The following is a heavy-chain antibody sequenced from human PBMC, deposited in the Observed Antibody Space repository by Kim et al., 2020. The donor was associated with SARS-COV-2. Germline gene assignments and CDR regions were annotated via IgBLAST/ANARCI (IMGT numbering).Heavy chain of an antibody. Sequence: QKFQGRVTMTRDPSISTAYMELGRLRSDDTAVYYCARRGAARHPIALDYWGQGTLVTVSS. V-gene: IGHV1-2*02. D-gene: IGHD6-6*01. J-gene: IGHJ4*02. CDR3: ARRGAARHPIALDY.